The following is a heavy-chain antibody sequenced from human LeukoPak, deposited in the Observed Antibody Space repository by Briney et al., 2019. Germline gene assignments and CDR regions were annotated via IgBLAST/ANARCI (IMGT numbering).Heavy chain of an antibody. CDR2: ISYDGSNK. CDR1: GFTFSSYA. V-gene: IGHV3-30-3*01. D-gene: IGHD2/OR15-2a*01. Sequence: GGSLRLSCAASGFTFSSYAMHWVRQAPGKGLEWVAVISYDGSNKYYADSVKGRFTISRDNSKNTLYLQMNSLRAEDTAVYYCARDRTYFYYYYYYMDVWGKGTTATVSS. CDR3: ARDRTYFYYYYYYMDV. J-gene: IGHJ6*03.